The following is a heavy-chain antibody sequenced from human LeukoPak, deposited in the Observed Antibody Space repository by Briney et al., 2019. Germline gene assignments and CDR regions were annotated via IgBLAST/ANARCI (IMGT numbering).Heavy chain of an antibody. CDR1: GYTFTSYD. Sequence: ASVKVSCKASGYTFTSYDINWVRQATGQGLEWMGWMNPNSGNTGYAQKFQGRVTMTRNTSISTAYMELSSLRSEDTAVYYCARGPSTRGTVTPKNWFDPWGQGTLVTVSS. V-gene: IGHV1-8*01. CDR2: MNPNSGNT. CDR3: ARGPSTRGTVTPKNWFDP. J-gene: IGHJ5*02. D-gene: IGHD4-17*01.